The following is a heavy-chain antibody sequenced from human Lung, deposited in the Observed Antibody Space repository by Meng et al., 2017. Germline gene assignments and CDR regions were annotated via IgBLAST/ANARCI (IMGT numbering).Heavy chain of an antibody. Sequence: QGQHPEGGAGLLKPSETLSLSCVVSGGSFSDYYWSWIRQPPGKGLEWIGEINHSGSTNYNPSLESRATISVDTSQNNLSLKLSSVTAADSAVYYCARGPTTMAHDFDYWGQGTLVTVSS. J-gene: IGHJ4*02. CDR2: INHSGST. V-gene: IGHV4-34*01. CDR3: ARGPTTMAHDFDY. D-gene: IGHD4-11*01. CDR1: GGSFSDYY.